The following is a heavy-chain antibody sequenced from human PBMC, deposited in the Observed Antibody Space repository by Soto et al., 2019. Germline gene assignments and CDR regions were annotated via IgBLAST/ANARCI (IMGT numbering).Heavy chain of an antibody. CDR3: ATPGGWGSDY. Sequence: QVQLQQWGAGLLKPSETLSLTCAVYGGSFSGYYWSWIRQPPGKGLEWIGEINHSGSTNYNPSLKSRVTISVDTSKYQFSLKLSSVTAADTAVYYCATPGGWGSDYWGQGTLVTVSS. J-gene: IGHJ4*02. CDR1: GGSFSGYY. D-gene: IGHD3-16*01. V-gene: IGHV4-34*01. CDR2: INHSGST.